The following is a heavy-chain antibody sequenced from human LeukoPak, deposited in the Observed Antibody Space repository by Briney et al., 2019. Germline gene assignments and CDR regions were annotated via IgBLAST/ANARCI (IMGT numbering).Heavy chain of an antibody. J-gene: IGHJ5*02. D-gene: IGHD6-6*01. Sequence: GGSLRLSCAASGFTFSSYAMSWVRQAPGKGLEWVSAISGSGGSTYYADSVKGWFTISRDNSKNTLYLQMNSLRVEEMAVYYCAKLRGPSSSSENNWFDPWGRGTLVTVSS. CDR2: ISGSGGST. CDR1: GFTFSSYA. V-gene: IGHV3-23*01. CDR3: AKLRGPSSSSENNWFDP.